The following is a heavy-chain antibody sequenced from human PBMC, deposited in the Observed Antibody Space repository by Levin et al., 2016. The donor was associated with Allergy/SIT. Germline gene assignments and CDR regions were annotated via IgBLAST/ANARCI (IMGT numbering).Heavy chain of an antibody. Sequence: WIRQPPGKGLEWIGSIYYSGSTYYNPSLKSRVTISVDTSKNQFSLKLSSVTAADTAVYYCARHSEQWLAQSAFDIWGQGTMVTVSS. CDR3: ARHSEQWLAQSAFDI. J-gene: IGHJ3*02. D-gene: IGHD6-19*01. V-gene: IGHV4-39*01. CDR2: IYYSGST.